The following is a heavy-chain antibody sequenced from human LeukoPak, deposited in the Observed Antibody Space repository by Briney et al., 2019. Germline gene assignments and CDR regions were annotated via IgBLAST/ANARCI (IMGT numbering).Heavy chain of an antibody. J-gene: IGHJ4*02. CDR3: ARGIGSSTWPLAL. D-gene: IGHD6-13*01. CDR1: GFPFTSYS. V-gene: IGHV3-30*04. Sequence: PGGSLRLSCAASGFPFTSYSMHWVRQAPGKGLEWVGVVLYDGSMQYYADSVKGRFTISRDNAKNSLYLQLNSLRAEDTAVYYCARGIGSSTWPLALWGQGTLVTVSS. CDR2: VLYDGSMQ.